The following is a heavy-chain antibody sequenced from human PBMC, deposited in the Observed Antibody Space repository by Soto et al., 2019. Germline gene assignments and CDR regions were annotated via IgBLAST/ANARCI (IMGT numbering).Heavy chain of an antibody. CDR2: INPNSGGT. J-gene: IGHJ5*02. Sequence: QVQLVQSGAEVKKPGASVKVSCKASGYTFTDYYIHWVRQAPGQGLQWMVSINPNSGGTNFAQKFQGRVTMTRDSSISTAYMELSRLKSDDKAIYYCARSPPGDSKTNWFDPWGQGTLVTVSS. V-gene: IGHV1-2*02. D-gene: IGHD4-4*01. CDR3: ARSPPGDSKTNWFDP. CDR1: GYTFTDYY.